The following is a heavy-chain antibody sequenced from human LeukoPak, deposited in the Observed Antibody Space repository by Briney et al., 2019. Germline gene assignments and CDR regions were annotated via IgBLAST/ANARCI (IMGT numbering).Heavy chain of an antibody. Sequence: SETLSLTCTVSGGSISSYYWRWIRQPPGKGLEWIGYIYYSGSTNYNPSLKSRVTISVDTSKNQFSLKLSSVTAADTAVYYCARDTDSSGYYDYWGQGTLVTVSS. CDR2: IYYSGST. CDR3: ARDTDSSGYYDY. V-gene: IGHV4-59*01. D-gene: IGHD3-22*01. J-gene: IGHJ4*02. CDR1: GGSISSYY.